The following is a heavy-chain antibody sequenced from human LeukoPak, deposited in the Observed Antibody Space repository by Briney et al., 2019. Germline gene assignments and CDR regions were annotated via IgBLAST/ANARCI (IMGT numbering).Heavy chain of an antibody. J-gene: IGHJ4*02. Sequence: ASVKVSCKASGYTFTSYGTSWARQAPGQGLEWMGFTSADNGHTNYVQKFQGRVTMTTDTSTNTAYMELRSLRFDDTAMYYCARDYFSDYVFDFWGQGTLITVSS. CDR1: GYTFTSYG. D-gene: IGHD3-10*02. CDR3: ARDYFSDYVFDF. CDR2: TSADNGHT. V-gene: IGHV1-18*01.